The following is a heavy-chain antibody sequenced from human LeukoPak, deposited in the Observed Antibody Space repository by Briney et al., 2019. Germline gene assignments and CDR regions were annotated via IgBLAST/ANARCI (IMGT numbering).Heavy chain of an antibody. Sequence: ASVKVSCKASVYSFTDYYVHWVRQAPGQGLEWMGWINPNSGAIKSARKFQGRVTMTRDTSISTAYMELNRLRSDDTAVYYCARPYGSGSTYLYFDYWGQGTLVTVSS. V-gene: IGHV1-2*02. CDR3: ARPYGSGSTYLYFDY. CDR2: INPNSGAI. J-gene: IGHJ4*02. CDR1: VYSFTDYY. D-gene: IGHD3-10*01.